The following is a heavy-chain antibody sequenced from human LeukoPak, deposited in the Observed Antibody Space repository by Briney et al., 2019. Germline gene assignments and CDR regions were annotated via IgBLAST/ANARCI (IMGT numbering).Heavy chain of an antibody. V-gene: IGHV4-59*01. J-gene: IGHJ3*02. CDR2: IYYTGST. CDR1: GGSISTYY. CDR3: ARHEWGITNAFDI. Sequence: SETPSLTCTVSGGSISTYYWSWIRQPPGKGLEWIGYIYYTGSTSYNPSLKSRVTMSLDALKNQFSLELNSVTPADTAVYYCARHEWGITNAFDIWGQGTMVIVSS. D-gene: IGHD1-14*01.